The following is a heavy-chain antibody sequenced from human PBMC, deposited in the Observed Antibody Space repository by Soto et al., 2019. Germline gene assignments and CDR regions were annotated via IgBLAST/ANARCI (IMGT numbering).Heavy chain of an antibody. V-gene: IGHV1-69*06. CDR3: ASLYYYDSSGYYQFDY. J-gene: IGHJ4*02. CDR1: GGTFSSYA. Sequence: SVKVSGKASGGTFSSYAISWVRQAPGQGLEWMGGIIPIFGTANYAQKFQGRVTITADKSTSTAYMELSSLRSEDTAVYYCASLYYYDSSGYYQFDYWGQGTLVTVSS. CDR2: IIPIFGTA. D-gene: IGHD3-22*01.